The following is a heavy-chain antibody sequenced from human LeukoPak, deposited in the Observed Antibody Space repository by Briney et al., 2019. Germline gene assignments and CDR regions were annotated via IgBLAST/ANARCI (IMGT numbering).Heavy chain of an antibody. V-gene: IGHV4-34*01. Sequence: SETLSLTCAVYGGSFSGYYWSWIRQPPGKGPEWIGEINHSGSTNYNPSLKSRVTISVDTSKNQFSLKLSSVTAADTAVYYCASGLFARRGMDVWGQGTTVTVSS. J-gene: IGHJ6*02. CDR1: GGSFSGYY. CDR2: INHSGST. CDR3: ASGLFARRGMDV.